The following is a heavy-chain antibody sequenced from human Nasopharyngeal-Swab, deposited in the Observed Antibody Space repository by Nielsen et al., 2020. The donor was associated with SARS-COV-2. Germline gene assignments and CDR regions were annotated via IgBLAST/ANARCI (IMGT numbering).Heavy chain of an antibody. Sequence: GGSLRLSCAASGFTFSSYAMSWVRQAPGKGLEWVSAISGSGGNTYYADSVKGRFTISRDNSKNTLYLQMNSLRAEDTAVYYCAKVDYGSGSYSPYYWGQGTLVTVSS. CDR3: AKVDYGSGSYSPYY. D-gene: IGHD3-10*01. V-gene: IGHV3-23*01. CDR2: ISGSGGNT. CDR1: GFTFSSYA. J-gene: IGHJ4*02.